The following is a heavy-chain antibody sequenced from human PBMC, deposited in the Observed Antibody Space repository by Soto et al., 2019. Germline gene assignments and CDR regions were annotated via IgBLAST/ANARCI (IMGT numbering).Heavy chain of an antibody. D-gene: IGHD2-15*01. Sequence: GGSLRLSCSASGFTFSSYAMHWVRQAPGKGLEYVSAISSNGGSTYYADSVKGRFTISRDNSKNTLYLQMSSLRAEDTAVYYCVKGGLVVVVAAGYWGQGTLVTVSS. J-gene: IGHJ4*02. CDR3: VKGGLVVVVAAGY. CDR2: ISSNGGST. CDR1: GFTFSSYA. V-gene: IGHV3-64D*08.